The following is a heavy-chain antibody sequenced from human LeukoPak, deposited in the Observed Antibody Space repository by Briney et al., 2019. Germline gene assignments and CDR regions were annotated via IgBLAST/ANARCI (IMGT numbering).Heavy chain of an antibody. D-gene: IGHD2-2*03. CDR3: ARASWISSADAVW. CDR2: LRGDDET. V-gene: IGHV3-23*01. CDR1: GFIFRHYA. Sequence: GGSLRLSCAASGFIFRHYAMSWVRQAPTRGLEWVSSLRGDDETFYADSVTGRFTLSRDDSRNTVFLHLNNLRVDDTAVYYCARASWISSADAVWWGQGTLVTVSS. J-gene: IGHJ4*02.